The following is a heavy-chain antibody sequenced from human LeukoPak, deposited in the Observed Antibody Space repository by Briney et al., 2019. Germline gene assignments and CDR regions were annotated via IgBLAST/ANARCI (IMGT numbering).Heavy chain of an antibody. V-gene: IGHV4-34*01. Sequence: SEILSLTCAVYGGSFSGYYCSWIRQPPGKGLEWIGEISHSGSTNYNPSLKSRVTISVDTSKNQFSLKLSSVTAADTAVYYCARGTIAARLSLWGQGTMVTVSS. J-gene: IGHJ3*01. CDR2: ISHSGST. CDR3: ARGTIAARLSL. CDR1: GGSFSGYY. D-gene: IGHD6-13*01.